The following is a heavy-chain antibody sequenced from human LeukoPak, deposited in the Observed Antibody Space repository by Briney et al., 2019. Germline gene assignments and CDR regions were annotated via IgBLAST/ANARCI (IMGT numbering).Heavy chain of an antibody. CDR2: IYYSGST. CDR1: GFTFSSYW. CDR3: ARDWDTASGDAFDI. V-gene: IGHV4-59*01. D-gene: IGHD5-18*01. J-gene: IGHJ3*02. Sequence: GSLRLSCAASGFTFSSYWMRWVRQPPGKGLEWIGYIYYSGSTNYNPSLKSRVTISVDTSKNQFSLKLSSVTAAHTAVYYCARDWDTASGDAFDIWGQGTMVTVSS.